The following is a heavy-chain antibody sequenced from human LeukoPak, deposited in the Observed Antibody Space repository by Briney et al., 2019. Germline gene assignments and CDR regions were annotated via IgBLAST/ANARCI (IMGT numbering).Heavy chain of an antibody. CDR1: GYTFTSYY. CDR2: INPGGGGT. D-gene: IGHD2/OR15-2a*01. J-gene: IGHJ4*02. CDR3: ASGISMGYFDY. V-gene: IGHV1-46*01. Sequence: ASVKVSCKASGYTFTSYYMHWVRQAPGQGLEWMGIINPGGGGTSYAQKFQGRVTMTRDTSTSTVYMELSSLRSEDTAVYYCASGISMGYFDYWGQGTLVTVSS.